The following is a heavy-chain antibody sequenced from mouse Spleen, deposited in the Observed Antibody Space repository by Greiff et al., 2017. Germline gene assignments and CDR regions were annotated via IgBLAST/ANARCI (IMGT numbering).Heavy chain of an antibody. V-gene: IGHV3-1*01. D-gene: IGHD1-1*01. J-gene: IGHJ3*01. CDR2: ISYSGST. CDR3: ARDYYYGSSYVGFAY. Sequence: EVKLVESGPGMVKPSQSLSLTCTVTGYSITSGYDWHWIRHFPGNKLEWMGYISYSGSTNYNPSLKSRISITHDTSKNHFFLKLNSVTTEDTATYYCARDYYYGSSYVGFAYWGQGTLVTVSA. CDR1: GYSITSGYD.